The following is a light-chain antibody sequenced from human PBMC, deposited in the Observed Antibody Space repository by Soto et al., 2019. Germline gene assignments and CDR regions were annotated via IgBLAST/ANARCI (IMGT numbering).Light chain of an antibody. Sequence: QSVLTQPASVSGSPGQSITISCTGTNSDVGGYNYVSWYQQHPGKGPKLMISEVRNRPSGVSDRFSGSKSGSTASLTISGLQAEDEADYYCSSYTSSSTRVFGTGTKVTVL. CDR2: EVR. CDR3: SSYTSSSTRV. J-gene: IGLJ1*01. V-gene: IGLV2-14*01. CDR1: NSDVGGYNY.